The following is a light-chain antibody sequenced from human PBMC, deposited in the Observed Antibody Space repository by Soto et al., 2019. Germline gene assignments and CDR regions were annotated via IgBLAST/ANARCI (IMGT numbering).Light chain of an antibody. V-gene: IGLV2-14*01. CDR2: EVS. J-gene: IGLJ1*01. Sequence: QSALTQPASVSGSPGQSITISCTGTSSDVGAYNYVSWYQHHPGKVPKLLIYEVSNRPSGVSNRFSGSKSGNTASLTISGLQAEDEADYYCSSYTSSSTNYVFGTGTKLTVL. CDR3: SSYTSSSTNYV. CDR1: SSDVGAYNY.